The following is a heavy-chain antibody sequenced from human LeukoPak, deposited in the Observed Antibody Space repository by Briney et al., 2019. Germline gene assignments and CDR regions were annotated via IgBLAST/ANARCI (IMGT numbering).Heavy chain of an antibody. Sequence: ASVKVSCKASGYTFTSYDINWVRQATGQGLEWMGWMNPNSGNTGYAQKFQGRVTMTRNTSISTAYMELSSLRSEDTAVYYCARDRVQDYDFWSGYLLYYFDYWGQGTLVTVSS. CDR2: MNPNSGNT. CDR3: ARDRVQDYDFWSGYLLYYFDY. V-gene: IGHV1-8*01. J-gene: IGHJ4*02. D-gene: IGHD3-3*01. CDR1: GYTFTSYD.